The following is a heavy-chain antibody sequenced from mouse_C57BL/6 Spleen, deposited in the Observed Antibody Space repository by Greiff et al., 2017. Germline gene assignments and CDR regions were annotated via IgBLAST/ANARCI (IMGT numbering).Heavy chain of an antibody. D-gene: IGHD2-4*01. J-gene: IGHJ4*01. Sequence: VQLQQSGPELVKPGASVKISCKASGYTFTDYYMNWVKQSHGKSLEWIGDINPNNGGTSYNQKFKGKATLTVDKSSSTAYMELRSLTSEDSAVYYCARGGMITTLYYYAMDYWGQGTSVTVSS. CDR1: GYTFTDYY. CDR2: INPNNGGT. V-gene: IGHV1-26*01. CDR3: ARGGMITTLYYYAMDY.